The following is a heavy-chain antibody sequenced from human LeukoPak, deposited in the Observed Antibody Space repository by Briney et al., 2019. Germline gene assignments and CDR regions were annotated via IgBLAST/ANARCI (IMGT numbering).Heavy chain of an antibody. CDR2: ISGYNGNT. J-gene: IGHJ4*02. V-gene: IGHV1-18*01. D-gene: IGHD6-6*01. CDR1: GYTFTSNG. CDR3: ARETRGYTSSSEIDY. Sequence: ASVKVSCKASGYTFTSNGISWVRQAPGQGLEWMGWISGYNGNTNYAQKFQGRVTMTTDTSTSTAYMELRSLRSVDTAVYYCARETRGYTSSSEIDYWGQGTLVTVSS.